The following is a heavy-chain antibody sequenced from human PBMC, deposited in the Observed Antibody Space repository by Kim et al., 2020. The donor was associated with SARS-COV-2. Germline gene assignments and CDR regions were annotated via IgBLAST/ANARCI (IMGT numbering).Heavy chain of an antibody. V-gene: IGHV3-30-3*01. D-gene: IGHD1-26*01. J-gene: IGHJ4*02. Sequence: NIYNADSVEGRFNISRDNSKNTLYLQMNSLRREETAIYFWARDSPGSIDYWGQGALVTVSS. CDR3: ARDSPGSIDY. CDR2: NI.